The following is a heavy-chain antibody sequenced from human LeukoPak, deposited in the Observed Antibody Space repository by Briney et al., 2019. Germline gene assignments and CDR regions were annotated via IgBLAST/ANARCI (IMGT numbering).Heavy chain of an antibody. CDR3: ARASGIAAAGTAGAFDI. D-gene: IGHD6-13*01. J-gene: IGHJ3*02. CDR2: IYYSGST. Sequence: SETLSLTCTVSGGSISSYYWSWIRQPPGKGLEWIGYIYYSGSTNYNPSLKSRVTISVDTSKNQFSLKLSSVTAADTAVYYCARASGIAAAGTAGAFDIWGQGTMVTVSS. V-gene: IGHV4-59*08. CDR1: GGSISSYY.